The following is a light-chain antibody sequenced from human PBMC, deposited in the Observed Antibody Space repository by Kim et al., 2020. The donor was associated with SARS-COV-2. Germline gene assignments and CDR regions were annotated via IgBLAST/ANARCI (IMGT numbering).Light chain of an antibody. CDR2: EGS. V-gene: IGLV2-23*01. CDR1: SSDVGSYNL. J-gene: IGLJ3*02. CDR3: CSYAGSSRV. Sequence: QSALTQPASVSGSPGQSITISCTGTSSDVGSYNLVSWNQQHPGKAPKLMIYEGSKRPSGVSNRFSGSKSGNTASLTISGLQAEDEADYYCCSYAGSSRVFGGGTQLTVL.